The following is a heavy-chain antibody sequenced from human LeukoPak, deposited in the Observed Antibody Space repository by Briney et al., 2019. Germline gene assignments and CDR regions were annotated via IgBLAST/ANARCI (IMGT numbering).Heavy chain of an antibody. Sequence: GGSLRLSCAASGFTFSSYSMNWVRQAPGKGLEWVSYISSSRSTIYYADSVKGRFTISRDNSKNTLYLQMNSLRAEDTAVYYCAKDDYYDILTGYYTLFDLWGQGTLVSVSS. CDR3: AKDDYYDILTGYYTLFDL. CDR1: GFTFSSYS. V-gene: IGHV3-48*01. J-gene: IGHJ4*02. D-gene: IGHD3-9*01. CDR2: ISSSRSTI.